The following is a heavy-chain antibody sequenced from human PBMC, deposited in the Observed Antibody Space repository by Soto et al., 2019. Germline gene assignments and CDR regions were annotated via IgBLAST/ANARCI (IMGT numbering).Heavy chain of an antibody. J-gene: IGHJ5*02. Sequence: QVQLQESGPGLVKPSQTLSLTCTVSGGSISSGGYYWSWIRQHPGKGLEWIGYIYYSGSTYYNPSLKSRVTISVDTSKNQLSLKLSSVTAADTAVYYCARHIAARVNWFDPCGQGTLVTVSS. D-gene: IGHD6-6*01. CDR2: IYYSGST. CDR3: ARHIAARVNWFDP. CDR1: GGSISSGGYY. V-gene: IGHV4-31*03.